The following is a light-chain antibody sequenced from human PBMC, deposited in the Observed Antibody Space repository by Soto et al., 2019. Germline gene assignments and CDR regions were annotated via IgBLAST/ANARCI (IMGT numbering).Light chain of an antibody. J-gene: IGKJ3*01. CDR3: LQHGSSPFT. CDR2: GAS. V-gene: IGKV3-20*01. CDR1: QSVSSSY. Sequence: EIVLTQSPGTLSLSPGERATLSCRASQSVSSSYLAWYQQKPGQTPRLLFYGASSRATGIPDRFSGSGSGTDFTLTISRLEPEDFAVYYCLQHGSSPFTFGPGTKVDIK.